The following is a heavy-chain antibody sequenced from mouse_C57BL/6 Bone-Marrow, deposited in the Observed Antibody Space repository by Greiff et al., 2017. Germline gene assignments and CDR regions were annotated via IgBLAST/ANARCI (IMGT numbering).Heavy chain of an antibody. D-gene: IGHD1-1*01. J-gene: IGHJ2*01. V-gene: IGHV14-4*01. CDR1: GFNIKDDY. CDR3: TNPVVADFYY. CDR2: IDPENGDT. Sequence: VQLQQSGAELVRPGASVKLSCTASGFNIKDDYMHWVKQRPEQGLEWIGWIDPENGDTEYASKFQGKATITADTSSNTAYLQLSSLTSEDTAVYYCTNPVVADFYYWGQGTTLTVSS.